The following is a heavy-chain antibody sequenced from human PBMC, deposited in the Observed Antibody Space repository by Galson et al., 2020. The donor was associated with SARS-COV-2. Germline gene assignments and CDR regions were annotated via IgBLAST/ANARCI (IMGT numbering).Heavy chain of an antibody. CDR1: GGSLTGYY. J-gene: IGHJ4*02. CDR2: VSANSGDT. V-gene: IGHV1-2*02. CDR3: VRERGGSLYFDF. Sequence: GESLKLSCKASGGSLTGYYIHWVRQAPGQGLEWLGCVSANSGDTRSAQIFQDRVTMTTDTATSTAYLGLSSLTSDDTARYFCVRERGGSLYFDFWGQGTLVVVSS. D-gene: IGHD3-16*01.